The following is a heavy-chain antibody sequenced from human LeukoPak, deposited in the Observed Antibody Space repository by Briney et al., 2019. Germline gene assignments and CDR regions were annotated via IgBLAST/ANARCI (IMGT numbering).Heavy chain of an antibody. D-gene: IGHD3-3*01. CDR1: GFTFSSYW. V-gene: IGHV3-74*01. CDR3: AIGYYDFWSGLDY. Sequence: PGGSLRLSCAASGFTFSSYWMHWVRQAPGQGLVWVSRINSDGSSTSYADSVKGRFTISRDNAKNTLYLQMNSLRAEDTAVYYCAIGYYDFWSGLDYWGQGTLVTVSS. CDR2: INSDGSST. J-gene: IGHJ4*02.